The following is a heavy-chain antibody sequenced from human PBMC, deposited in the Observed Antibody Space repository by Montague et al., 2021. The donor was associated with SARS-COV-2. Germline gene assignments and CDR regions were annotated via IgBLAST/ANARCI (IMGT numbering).Heavy chain of an antibody. D-gene: IGHD3-22*01. CDR1: GFTFSTFW. V-gene: IGHV3-7*05. CDR2: IKQDGSEK. J-gene: IGHJ4*02. CDR3: ARGYDSSGYQY. Sequence: SLRLSCAASGFTFSTFWMTLVRQVPVKGLEWVANIKQDGSEKYYLDSVKGRFTISRDNAKNSLYLQLDSLRAEDTAVYYCARGYDSSGYQYWGQGTLVTVSS.